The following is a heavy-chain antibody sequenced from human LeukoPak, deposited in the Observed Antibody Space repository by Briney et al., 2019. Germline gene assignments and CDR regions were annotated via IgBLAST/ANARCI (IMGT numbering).Heavy chain of an antibody. J-gene: IGHJ4*02. CDR2: ISGSGDST. CDR3: AKDPIFRTGRFDY. D-gene: IGHD3-3*01. V-gene: IGHV3-23*01. Sequence: GGSLRLSCAASGFTFSSYAMSWVRQAPGKGLEWVSAISGSGDSTYYADSVKGRFTISRDNSKNTLYLQMNSLRAEDTAVYYCAKDPIFRTGRFDYWGQGTLVTVSS. CDR1: GFTFSSYA.